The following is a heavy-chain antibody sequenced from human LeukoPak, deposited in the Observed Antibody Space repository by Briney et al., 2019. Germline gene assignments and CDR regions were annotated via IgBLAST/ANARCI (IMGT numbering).Heavy chain of an antibody. V-gene: IGHV1-69*04. CDR2: IIPILGIA. Sequence: ASVNVSCKASGGTFSSYAISWVRQAPGQGLEWMGRIIPILGIANYAQKFQGRVTIAADKSTSTAYMELSSLRSEDTAVYYCARVSPAVADYNWFDPWGQGTLVTVSS. J-gene: IGHJ5*02. D-gene: IGHD6-19*01. CDR1: GGTFSSYA. CDR3: ARVSPAVADYNWFDP.